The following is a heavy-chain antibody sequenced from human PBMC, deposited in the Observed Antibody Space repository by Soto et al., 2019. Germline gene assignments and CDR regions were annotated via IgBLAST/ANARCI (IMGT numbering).Heavy chain of an antibody. CDR1: GFAFSSYA. V-gene: IGHV3-23*01. Sequence: PGGSLRLSCAASGFAFSSYAMSLVRQSPGKGLEWVSAISGSGGSTFYADSVKGRFTISRENSKNTLYLQMNSLRAEDTDVYYCAKDERGTSGPKGYWGQGTLITVSS. CDR3: AKDERGTSGPKGY. CDR2: ISGSGGST. D-gene: IGHD6-19*01. J-gene: IGHJ4*02.